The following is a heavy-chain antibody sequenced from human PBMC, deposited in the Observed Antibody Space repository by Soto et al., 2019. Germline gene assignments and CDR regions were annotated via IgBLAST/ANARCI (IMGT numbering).Heavy chain of an antibody. Sequence: SETLSLTCTVSGGSISSYYWSWIRQPPGKGLEWIGYIYYSGSTNYNPSLKSRVTISVDTSKNQFSLKLSSVTAADTAVYYCARGSHSSSFDFDYWGQGTLVTVSS. CDR3: ARGSHSSSFDFDY. CDR2: IYYSGST. J-gene: IGHJ4*02. CDR1: GGSISSYY. V-gene: IGHV4-59*01. D-gene: IGHD6-6*01.